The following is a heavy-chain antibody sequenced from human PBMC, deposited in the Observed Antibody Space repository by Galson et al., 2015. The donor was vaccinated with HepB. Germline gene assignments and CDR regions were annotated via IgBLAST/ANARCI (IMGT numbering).Heavy chain of an antibody. Sequence: CAISGDSVPSNSAAWNWIRQSPSRGLEWLGRTYYRSKWYNDYAVSVKSRITINPDTSKNQFSLQLNSVTPEDTAVYYCARVSSNCSSTSCYHNWFDPWGQGTLVTVSS. J-gene: IGHJ5*02. D-gene: IGHD2-2*01. V-gene: IGHV6-1*01. CDR2: TYYRSKWYN. CDR3: ARVSSNCSSTSCYHNWFDP. CDR1: GDSVPSNSAA.